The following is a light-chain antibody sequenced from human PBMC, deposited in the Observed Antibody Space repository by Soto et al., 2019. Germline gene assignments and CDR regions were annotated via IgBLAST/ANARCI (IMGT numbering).Light chain of an antibody. CDR3: SSYAGSNNRGV. V-gene: IGLV2-8*01. Sequence: QSALTQPPSASGSPGQSVTISCTGTSTDVGGYNYISWYQHHPGKGPKLIIYEVSERPSGVPVRFSGSKSGNTASLTVSGLQAEDEADYYCSSYAGSNNRGVFGSGTKVTVL. CDR1: STDVGGYNY. J-gene: IGLJ1*01. CDR2: EVS.